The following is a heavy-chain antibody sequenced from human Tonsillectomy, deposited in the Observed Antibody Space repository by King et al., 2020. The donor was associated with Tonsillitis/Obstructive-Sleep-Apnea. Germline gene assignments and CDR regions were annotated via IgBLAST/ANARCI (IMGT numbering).Heavy chain of an antibody. CDR1: GFTFSSYS. J-gene: IGHJ4*02. CDR2: ISSSSRYI. Sequence: VQLVESGGGLVKPGGSLRLSCAASGFTFSSYSMNWVRQAPGKGLEWVSSISSSSRYIYYADSVKGRFTISRDNAKNSLYLQMNSLRAEDTALYYCAGGGCSTSCFPVDGYWGQGTLVTVSS. CDR3: AGGGCSTSCFPVDGY. V-gene: IGHV3-21*01. D-gene: IGHD2-2*01.